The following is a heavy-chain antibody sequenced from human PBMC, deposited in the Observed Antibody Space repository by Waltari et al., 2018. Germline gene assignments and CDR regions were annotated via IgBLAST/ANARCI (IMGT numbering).Heavy chain of an antibody. V-gene: IGHV3-30*02. D-gene: IGHD4-17*01. J-gene: IGHJ3*01. CDR2: IEYNGNNK. CDR1: VFTFGSYA. Sequence: QVQLVESGGGVVQPGGSLRLSCAAPVFTFGSYALHWVRQAPGKGLEWVAFIEYNGNNKYYSDSAKGRFTISRDSSKNTLYLQMNSLRVEDTALYYCAKVETSVTTYDGFDVWGQGTMVTVSS. CDR3: AKVETSVTTYDGFDV.